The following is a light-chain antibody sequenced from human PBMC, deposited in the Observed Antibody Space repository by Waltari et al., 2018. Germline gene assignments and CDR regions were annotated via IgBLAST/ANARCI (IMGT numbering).Light chain of an antibody. Sequence: DIQMTQSPPTLSASVGDRVTMSCRASQSITTWPAWFQQTPWKAPKLLIYKASHLHSGVPSRFGGSGSGTEFTLTIDNLQADDVATYYCQQYNTADRTFGQGTRVEI. CDR1: QSITTW. V-gene: IGKV1-5*03. CDR3: QQYNTADRT. CDR2: KAS. J-gene: IGKJ1*01.